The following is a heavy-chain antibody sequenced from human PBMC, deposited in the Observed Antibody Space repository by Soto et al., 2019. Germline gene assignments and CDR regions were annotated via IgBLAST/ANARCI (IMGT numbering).Heavy chain of an antibody. CDR3: ARDRGYYYDSSGLD. CDR2: INHSGST. CDR1: GGSFSGYY. Sequence: SETLSLTCAVYGGSFSGYYWSWIRQPPGKGLEWIGEINHSGSTNYNPSLKSRVTISVDTSKNQFSLKLSSVTAADTAVYYCARDRGYYYDSSGLDWGQGTLVTVSS. J-gene: IGHJ1*01. V-gene: IGHV4-34*01. D-gene: IGHD3-22*01.